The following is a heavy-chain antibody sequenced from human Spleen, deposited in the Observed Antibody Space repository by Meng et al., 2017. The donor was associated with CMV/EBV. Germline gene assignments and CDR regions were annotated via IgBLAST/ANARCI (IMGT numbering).Heavy chain of an antibody. J-gene: IGHJ6*02. CDR1: GGSVSSGGSY. Sequence: GSLRLSCTVSGGSVSSGGSYWSWIRQPPGKGPEWIGYVYYTGSTNYNPSLKSRLIISVDTSKNQFSLRLSSVTAADTAVYYCARWGSSVQSCGMDVWGQGTTVTVSS. V-gene: IGHV4-61*08. D-gene: IGHD3-22*01. CDR3: ARWGSSVQSCGMDV. CDR2: VYYTGST.